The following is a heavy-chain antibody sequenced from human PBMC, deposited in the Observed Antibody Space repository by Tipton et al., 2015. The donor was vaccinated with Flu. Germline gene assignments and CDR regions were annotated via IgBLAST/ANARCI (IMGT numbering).Heavy chain of an antibody. CDR3: ARGEQQLGTIAY. D-gene: IGHD6-13*01. CDR1: GYSISSGFY. Sequence: TLSLTCAVSGYSISSGFYWGWIRQAPGKGLEWIGNIYHSGSTYYNPSLQSRVTISVDTSKNQFSLNLRFVTAADTALYFCARGEQQLGTIAYWGQGTLVTVSS. V-gene: IGHV4-38-2*01. CDR2: IYHSGST. J-gene: IGHJ4*02.